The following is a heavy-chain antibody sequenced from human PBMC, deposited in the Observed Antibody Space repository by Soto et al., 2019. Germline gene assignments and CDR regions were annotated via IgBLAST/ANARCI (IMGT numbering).Heavy chain of an antibody. D-gene: IGHD1-26*01. Sequence: EVQLLESGGGLIQPGGSLRLSCSASGFSFSSYSMMWVRQAPGKGLEWLSVVSGRGGRSYFADSAKGRFAISRDNSKSMLYLELNSLRAEDPAIYFCAKGSIEYSASVDYWGQGTRVIVSS. CDR2: VSGRGGRS. J-gene: IGHJ4*02. CDR1: GFSFSSYS. V-gene: IGHV3-23*01. CDR3: AKGSIEYSASVDY.